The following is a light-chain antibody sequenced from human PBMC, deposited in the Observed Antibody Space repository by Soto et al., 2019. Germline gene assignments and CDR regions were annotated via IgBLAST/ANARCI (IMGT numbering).Light chain of an antibody. V-gene: IGLV2-23*01. J-gene: IGLJ3*02. CDR1: SSDVGNYNL. CDR3: CSYAGSPWV. Sequence: QSALTQPASVSGSPGQPITISCAGTSSDVGNYNLVSWYQQHPGKGPKLMIHEGSKRPSGVSNRFSGSKSGNTASLTISGLQAEDEADYYCCSYAGSPWVFGGGTKVTVL. CDR2: EGS.